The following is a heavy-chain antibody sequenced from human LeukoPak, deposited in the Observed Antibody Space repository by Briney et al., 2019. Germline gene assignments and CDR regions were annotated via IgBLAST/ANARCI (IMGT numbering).Heavy chain of an antibody. Sequence: PGGSLGLSCAASGFTFSTYGMHWVRQAPGKGLEWVAFIRNDGTIKYYADSVKGRFTISRDNSKNTLYLQMNSLRAEDTAVYYCAKTGSSSWGYFDYWGQGTLVTVSS. CDR3: AKTGSSSWGYFDY. V-gene: IGHV3-30*02. J-gene: IGHJ4*02. CDR1: GFTFSTYG. CDR2: IRNDGTIK. D-gene: IGHD6-13*01.